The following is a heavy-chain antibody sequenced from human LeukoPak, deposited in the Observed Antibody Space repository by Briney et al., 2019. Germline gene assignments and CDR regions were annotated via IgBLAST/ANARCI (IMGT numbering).Heavy chain of an antibody. CDR2: IRYDGSNK. J-gene: IGHJ3*02. Sequence: GGSLRLSCAASGFTFRGNGMHWVRQAPGKGLEWVAFIRYDGSNKYYADSVKGRFTISRDNSKNTLYLQMNSLRAEDTAVYYCAKLLPRVATIYDAFDIWGQGTMVTVSS. CDR3: AKLLPRVATIYDAFDI. V-gene: IGHV3-30*02. D-gene: IGHD5-12*01. CDR1: GFTFRGNG.